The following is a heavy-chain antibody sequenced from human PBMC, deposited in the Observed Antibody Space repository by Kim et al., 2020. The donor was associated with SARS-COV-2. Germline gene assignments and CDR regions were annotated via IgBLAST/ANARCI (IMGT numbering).Heavy chain of an antibody. Sequence: GRFTISRDNAKNSLYLQMNSLRAEDTAVYYCARVAGIAVAGTLSNWYFDLWGRGTLVTVSS. V-gene: IGHV3-11*06. J-gene: IGHJ2*01. CDR3: ARVAGIAVAGTLSNWYFDL. D-gene: IGHD6-19*01.